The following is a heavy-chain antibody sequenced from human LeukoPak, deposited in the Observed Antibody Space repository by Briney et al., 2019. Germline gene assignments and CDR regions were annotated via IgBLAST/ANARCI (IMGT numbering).Heavy chain of an antibody. J-gene: IGHJ4*02. CDR1: GFTFDDYA. CDR3: TKGGYSGSYYAYFDY. CDR2: ISWNSGST. D-gene: IGHD1-26*01. Sequence: PGWSLRLSCAASGFTFDDYAIHWVRQAPGKGLEWVSGISWNSGSTGYADSVKGRFTISRDNAKNSLYLQMNSLRSEDTALYYCTKGGYSGSYYAYFDYWGQGTLVTVSS. V-gene: IGHV3-9*01.